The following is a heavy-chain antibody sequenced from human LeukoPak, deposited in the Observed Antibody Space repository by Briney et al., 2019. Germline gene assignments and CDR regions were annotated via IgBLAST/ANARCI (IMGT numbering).Heavy chain of an antibody. CDR1: GFTFSSYG. J-gene: IGHJ6*02. CDR3: ARGRRGYGDPPFYCYYGMDV. CDR2: ISYDGSNK. D-gene: IGHD4-17*01. Sequence: PGGFLRLSCAASGFTFSSYGMHWVRQAPGKGLEWVAVISYDGSNKYYADSVKGRFTISRDNSKNTLYLQMNSLRAEDTAVYYCARGRRGYGDPPFYCYYGMDVWGQGTTVTVSS. V-gene: IGHV3-30*03.